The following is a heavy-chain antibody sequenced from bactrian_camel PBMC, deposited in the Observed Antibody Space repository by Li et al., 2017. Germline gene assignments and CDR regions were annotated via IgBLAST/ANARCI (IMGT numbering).Heavy chain of an antibody. J-gene: IGHJ4*01. D-gene: IGHD7*01. CDR2: FYRDGTKR. CDR1: GFTFSNYG. Sequence: HVQLVESGGGLVQPGGSLRLSCAASGFTFSNYGMSWVRRAPGKGLEWASSFYRDGTKRYYADSVRGRFTNSRDNAKKTLYLQLNSLKTEDTAMYFCAGGNVLYEYTNWGQGTQVTVS. V-gene: IGHV3S6*01. CDR3: AGGNVLYEYTN.